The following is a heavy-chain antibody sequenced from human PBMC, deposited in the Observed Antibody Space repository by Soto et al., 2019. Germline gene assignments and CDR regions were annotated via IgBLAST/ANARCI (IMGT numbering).Heavy chain of an antibody. CDR1: GYTFTSYG. D-gene: IGHD6-13*01. Sequence: SVKVSCKASGYTFTSYGISWVRQAPGQGLEWMGGIIPIFGTANYAQKFQGRVTITADESTSTAYMELSSLRSEDTAVYYCARSPKFSSSWYVYYYGMDVWGPGTTVTVSS. CDR3: ARSPKFSSSWYVYYYGMDV. J-gene: IGHJ6*02. CDR2: IIPIFGTA. V-gene: IGHV1-69*13.